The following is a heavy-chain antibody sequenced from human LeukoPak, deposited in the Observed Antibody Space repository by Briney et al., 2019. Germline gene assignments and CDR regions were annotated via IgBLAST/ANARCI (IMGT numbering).Heavy chain of an antibody. D-gene: IGHD2-15*01. V-gene: IGHV3-7*05. Sequence: PGGSLRLSCAASGFTFSRYWMTWVRQAPGKGLEWVANIKEDGSEQYYVDSVRGRFTISRDNAKNSLFLQMNSLRVEDTAVYYCAGGQGWLLDYWGQGALVTVSS. CDR1: GFTFSRYW. CDR3: AGGQGWLLDY. CDR2: IKEDGSEQ. J-gene: IGHJ4*02.